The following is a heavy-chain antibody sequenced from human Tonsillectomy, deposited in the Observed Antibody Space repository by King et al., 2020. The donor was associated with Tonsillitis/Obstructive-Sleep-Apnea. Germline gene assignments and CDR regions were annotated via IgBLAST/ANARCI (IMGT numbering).Heavy chain of an antibody. CDR1: GGSFSGYY. CDR2: INHSGST. V-gene: IGHV4-34*01. J-gene: IGHJ4*02. Sequence: VQLQQWGAGLLKPSETLSLTCAVYGGSFSGYYWSWIRQPPGKGLEWIGEINHSGSTNYNPSLKSRVTISVDTSKNQFSLKLSSVTAADTAVYYCARGSRITIFGVVIRSAIFDYWGQGTLVTVSS. D-gene: IGHD3-3*01. CDR3: ARGSRITIFGVVIRSAIFDY.